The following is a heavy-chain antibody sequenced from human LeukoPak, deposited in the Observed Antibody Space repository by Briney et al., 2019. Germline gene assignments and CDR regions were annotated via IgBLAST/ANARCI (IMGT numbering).Heavy chain of an antibody. D-gene: IGHD1-1*01. Sequence: GSSVKLSCKASGGTFSSYAISWVRHAPGPGLEWMGGIIPIFGTANYAQKFQGRVTITADKSTSTAYMELSSLRSEDTAVYYCARELRQYNWNDRGYNWFDPWGQGTLVTVSS. CDR3: ARELRQYNWNDRGYNWFDP. CDR2: IIPIFGTA. CDR1: GGTFSSYA. J-gene: IGHJ5*02. V-gene: IGHV1-69*06.